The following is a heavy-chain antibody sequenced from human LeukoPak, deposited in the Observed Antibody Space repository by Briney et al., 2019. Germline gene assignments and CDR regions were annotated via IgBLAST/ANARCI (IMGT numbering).Heavy chain of an antibody. D-gene: IGHD5-18*01. CDR1: GFTFPSYA. CDR3: AKRSDGYSGFDY. Sequence: GGSLRLSCAASGFTFPSYAMSWVPQAPGKGLNCVSAISDSGGSTYYADSVKGRFTISRDNSKITLHLQMNSLRAEDTAVYYCAKRSDGYSGFDYWGQGTLVTLSS. CDR2: ISDSGGST. V-gene: IGHV3-23*01. J-gene: IGHJ4*02.